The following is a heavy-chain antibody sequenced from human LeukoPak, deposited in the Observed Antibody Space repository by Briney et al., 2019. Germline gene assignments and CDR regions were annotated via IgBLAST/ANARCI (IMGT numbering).Heavy chain of an antibody. D-gene: IGHD6-19*01. Sequence: SETLSLTCTVSGGSISSSSYYWGWIRQPPGKGLEWIGSIYYSGSTYYNPSLKSRVTISVDTSKNQFSLKLSSVTAADTAVYYCASDYRIAVAGRAGWRYWGQGALVTVSS. CDR2: IYYSGST. J-gene: IGHJ4*02. CDR3: ASDYRIAVAGRAGWRY. V-gene: IGHV4-39*07. CDR1: GGSISSSSYY.